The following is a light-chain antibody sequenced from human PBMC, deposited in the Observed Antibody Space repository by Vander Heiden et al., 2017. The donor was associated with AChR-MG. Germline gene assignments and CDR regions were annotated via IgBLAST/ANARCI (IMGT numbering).Light chain of an antibody. Sequence: QSVLTQPPSASGPPGQRVTISCSGRSSNNGSNTVSWYQQLPGTAPKLLIYSNNQRPSGVPDRFSGSKSGTSASLAISGLQSEDEADYYCAAWDDSLNGVVFGGGTKLTVL. CDR3: AAWDDSLNGVV. CDR1: SSNNGSNT. J-gene: IGLJ2*01. CDR2: SNN. V-gene: IGLV1-44*01.